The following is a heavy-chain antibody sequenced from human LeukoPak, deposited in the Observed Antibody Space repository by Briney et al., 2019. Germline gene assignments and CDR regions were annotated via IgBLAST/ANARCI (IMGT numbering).Heavy chain of an antibody. J-gene: IGHJ3*02. CDR3: ARVSSPWSPRDAFDI. CDR1: GDSVSSNSAT. CDR2: TYYKSKWYN. Sequence: SQTLSLTCAISGDSVSSNSATWDWIRQSPSRGLEWLGRTYYKSKWYNDYTVSVKSRITINSDTSKNQFSLQLNSVTPEDTAVYYCARVSSPWSPRDAFDIWGQGTMVTVSS. V-gene: IGHV6-1*01. D-gene: IGHD1-26*01.